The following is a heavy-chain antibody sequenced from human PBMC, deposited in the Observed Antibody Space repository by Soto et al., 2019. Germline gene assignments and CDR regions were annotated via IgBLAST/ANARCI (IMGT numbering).Heavy chain of an antibody. D-gene: IGHD6-13*01. V-gene: IGHV1-46*01. CDR3: ATAAYSTSWYDF. CDR2: INPSGGST. Sequence: QVQLVQSGAEVKKPGSSVKLSRKSSEYTFTDYYIHWVRQAPGQGLEWMGLINPSGGSTSYAQKIQGRVTMTRDTSTSTVYMELSSLRSEDTAVYYCATAAYSTSWYDFWGQGTLVTVSS. CDR1: EYTFTDYY. J-gene: IGHJ5*01.